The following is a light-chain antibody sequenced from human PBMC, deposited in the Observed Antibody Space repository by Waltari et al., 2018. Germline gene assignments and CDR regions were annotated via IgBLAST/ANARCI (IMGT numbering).Light chain of an antibody. CDR3: ASETSTTTLYV. CDR2: HVS. V-gene: IGLV2-14*03. Sequence: HSALTQPASVSGSPGQSLTLPCTGTSSDIGFYTFVSWYQQHPGKAPKVMIYHVSNRAAGVANRFSGSKSGNTASLTISGLQPEDEADYYCASETSTTTLYVFGSGTKVTVL. J-gene: IGLJ1*01. CDR1: SSDIGFYTF.